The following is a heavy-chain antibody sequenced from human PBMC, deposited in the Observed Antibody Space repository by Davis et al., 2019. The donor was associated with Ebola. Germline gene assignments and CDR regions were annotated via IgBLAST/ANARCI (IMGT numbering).Heavy chain of an antibody. CDR2: IYYSGST. CDR3: ADLYSSGWFD. J-gene: IGHJ4*02. CDR1: GGSISSSSYY. Sequence: PGGSLRLSCTVSGGSISSSSYYWGWIRQPPGKGLEWIGSIYYSGSTYYNPSLKSRVTISVDTSKNQFSLKLSSVTAADTAVYYCADLYSSGWFDWGQGTLVTVSS. D-gene: IGHD6-19*01. V-gene: IGHV4-39*07.